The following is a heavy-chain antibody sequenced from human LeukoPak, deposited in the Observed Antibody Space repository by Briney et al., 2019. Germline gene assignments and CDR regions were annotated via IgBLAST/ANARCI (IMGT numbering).Heavy chain of an antibody. CDR1: GFTFSSYS. D-gene: IGHD5-18*01. CDR3: ASVDTAMGNFDY. J-gene: IGHJ4*02. Sequence: GGSLRLSCAASGFTFSSYSMNWVRQAPGKGLEWVSSISSSTTNIYYADSVKGRFTISRDNAKNSLYLQMNSLRAEDTAVYYCASVDTAMGNFDYWGQGTLVTVSS. V-gene: IGHV3-21*01. CDR2: ISSSTTNI.